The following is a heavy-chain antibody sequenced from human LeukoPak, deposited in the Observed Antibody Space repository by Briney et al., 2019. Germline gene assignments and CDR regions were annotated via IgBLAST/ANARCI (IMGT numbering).Heavy chain of an antibody. V-gene: IGHV1-2*02. CDR3: ARGRYYYDSSGYYGIFDY. CDR1: GYTFTGYY. J-gene: IGHJ4*02. CDR2: INPNSGGT. D-gene: IGHD3-22*01. Sequence: ASVKVSCKASGYTFTGYYMHWVRQAPGQGLEWMGWINPNSGGTNYAQKFQGRVTMTRDTSISTAYMELSRLRSDDTAVYYCARGRYYYDSSGYYGIFDYWGQGPLVTVPS.